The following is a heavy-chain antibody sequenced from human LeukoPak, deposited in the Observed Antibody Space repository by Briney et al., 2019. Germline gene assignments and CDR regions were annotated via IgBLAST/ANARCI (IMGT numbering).Heavy chain of an antibody. CDR1: GGSISSSSYY. Sequence: SETLSLTCTVSGGSISSSSYYWGWIRQPPGKGLEWIGSIYYSGSTYYNPSLKSRVTISVDTSKNQFSLKLSSVTAADTAVYYCARDGGDRGTDYWGQGTLVTVSS. J-gene: IGHJ4*02. CDR2: IYYSGST. D-gene: IGHD3-10*01. V-gene: IGHV4-39*07. CDR3: ARDGGDRGTDY.